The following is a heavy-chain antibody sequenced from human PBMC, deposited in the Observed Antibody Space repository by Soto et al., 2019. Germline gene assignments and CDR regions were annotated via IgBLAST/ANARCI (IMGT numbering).Heavy chain of an antibody. CDR3: ARVLSRSGYDYDYYYGTDV. Sequence: ASVKVSCKASGYTFTGYYMHWVRQAPGQGLEWMGWINPNSGGTNYAQKFQGWVTMTRDTSISTAYMELSRLRSDDTAVYYCARVLSRSGYDYDYYYGTDVWGQGTTVTVSS. J-gene: IGHJ6*02. V-gene: IGHV1-2*04. CDR1: GYTFTGYY. CDR2: INPNSGGT. D-gene: IGHD5-12*01.